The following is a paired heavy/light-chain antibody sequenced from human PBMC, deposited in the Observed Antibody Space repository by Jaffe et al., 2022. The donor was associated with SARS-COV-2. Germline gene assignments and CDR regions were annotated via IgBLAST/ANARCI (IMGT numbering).Light chain of an antibody. J-gene: IGLJ3*02. CDR1: SSNIGSNY. V-gene: IGLV1-47*01. CDR3: ATWDDSLSGWV. Sequence: QSVLTQPPSASGTPGQRVTISCSGSSSNIGSNYVYWYQQLPGTAPKLLIYRNNQRPSGVPDRFSGSKSGTSASLAISGLRSEDEAGYYCATWDDSLSGWVFGGGTKLTVL. CDR2: RNN.
Heavy chain of an antibody. CDR1: GFTVSSYS. CDR3: ARLSCTSSPLDV. CDR2: IGVSSSTI. V-gene: IGHV3-48*01. Sequence: EVQLVESGGGLVQPGGSLRLSCAASGFTVSSYSMNWVRQAPGKGLEWVSHIGVSSSTIYYADSLKGRFTISRDNAKNSLYLQMNSLRAEDTAVYYCARLSCTSSPLDVWGKGTTVTVSS. D-gene: IGHD2-2*01. J-gene: IGHJ6*04.